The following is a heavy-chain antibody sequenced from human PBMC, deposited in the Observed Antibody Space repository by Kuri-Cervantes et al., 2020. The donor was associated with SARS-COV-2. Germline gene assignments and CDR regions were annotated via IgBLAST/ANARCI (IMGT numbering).Heavy chain of an antibody. CDR1: GFSLSTSGVG. J-gene: IGHJ4*02. Sequence: SGPTLVQPTQTLTLTCTFSGFSLSTSGVGVGWIRQPPGKALEWLALIYWNDDKRYSPSRQSRLTITKATSKNQVVLTVTNLNPVDTATYSCAHGWLPFLVSDQADYFDYWGQGTLVTVSS. D-gene: IGHD3-9*01. CDR2: IYWNDDK. CDR3: AHGWLPFLVSDQADYFDY. V-gene: IGHV2-5*01.